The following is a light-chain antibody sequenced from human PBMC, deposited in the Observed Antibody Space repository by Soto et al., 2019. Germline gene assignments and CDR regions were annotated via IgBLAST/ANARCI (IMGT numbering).Light chain of an antibody. CDR2: DAS. CDR1: QSVSRC. Sequence: EIVLTQSPATLSLSPGERATLSCRASQSVSRCLAWYQQKPGQAPRLLIYDASNRATGIPARFSGSGSGTDFTLTISGLEPEDFAVYYCQQYVTSPWAFGQGTKVAIE. V-gene: IGKV3-11*01. J-gene: IGKJ1*01. CDR3: QQYVTSPWA.